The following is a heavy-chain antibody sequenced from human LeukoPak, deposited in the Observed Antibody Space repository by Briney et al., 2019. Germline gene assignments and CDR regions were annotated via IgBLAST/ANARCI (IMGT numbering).Heavy chain of an antibody. J-gene: IGHJ4*02. V-gene: IGHV3-20*04. CDR2: INRNGGRT. D-gene: IGHD3-22*01. CDR1: GFKFEDYG. Sequence: GGSLRLSCAASGFKFEDYGMTWVRQAPGKGLEWVSGINRNGGRTGYADSVKGRFTISRDNAKNSLYLQMNSLRAEDTAVFYCAKDSSVFHYDSRNLDYWGQGTLVTVSS. CDR3: AKDSSVFHYDSRNLDY.